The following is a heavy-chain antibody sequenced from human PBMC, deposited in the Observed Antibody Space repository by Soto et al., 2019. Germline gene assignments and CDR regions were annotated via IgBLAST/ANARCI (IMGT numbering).Heavy chain of an antibody. V-gene: IGHV4-34*01. Sequence: SETPSLTCAVYGGSFSGYSWSWIRQPPGKGLEWIGEINHSGSTNYNPSLKSRVTISLDTSKNQLSLKLSSVTAADRAVYYCARGGVRWMVPAYFDHWGQGTLVTVSS. CDR3: ARGGVRWMVPAYFDH. J-gene: IGHJ4*02. D-gene: IGHD2-15*01. CDR1: GGSFSGYS. CDR2: INHSGST.